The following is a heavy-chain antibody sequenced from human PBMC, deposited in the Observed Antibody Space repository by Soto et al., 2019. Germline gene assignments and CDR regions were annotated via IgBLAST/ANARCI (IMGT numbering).Heavy chain of an antibody. CDR2: IFYSGTL. D-gene: IGHD3-9*01. V-gene: IGHV4-39*01. Sequence: SETLSLTCTVSSGSITTPNYFWGWVRQPPGKGLEWIGSIFYSGTLYYNPSLKSRVTISIDTSKNSFSLNLSSVTAADTAVYYCARHDYDTLTGYYINWFDPWGQGTLVT. CDR1: SGSITTPNYF. CDR3: ARHDYDTLTGYYINWFDP. J-gene: IGHJ5*02.